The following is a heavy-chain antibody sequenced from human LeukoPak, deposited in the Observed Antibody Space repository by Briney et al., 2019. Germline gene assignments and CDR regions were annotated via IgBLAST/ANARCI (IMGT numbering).Heavy chain of an antibody. D-gene: IGHD5-12*01. CDR3: ARDESGYDSWFDP. Sequence: GASVKVSCKASGYTFTSYDINSVRQATGQGLEWMGWMNPKSGKIGIPQKFQGRVTMTSNTSINTVYMELSSLRSDDTAVYYCARDESGYDSWFDPWGQGTLVTVSS. CDR2: MNPKSGKI. J-gene: IGHJ5*02. V-gene: IGHV1-8*01. CDR1: GYTFTSYD.